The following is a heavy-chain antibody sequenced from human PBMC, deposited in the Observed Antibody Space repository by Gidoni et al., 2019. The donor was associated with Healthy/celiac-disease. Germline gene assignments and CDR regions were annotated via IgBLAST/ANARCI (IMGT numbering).Heavy chain of an antibody. CDR2: IYYSGST. CDR1: GGSISSGGYY. V-gene: IGHV4-31*03. Sequence: QVQLQESGPGLVKPSQTLSLTCTVSGGSISSGGYYWSWIRQHPGKGLEWIGYIYYSGSTYYNPSLKSRVTISVDTSKNQFSLKLSSVTAADTAVYYCARVGYGDYVFPSFDYWGQGTLVTVSS. CDR3: ARVGYGDYVFPSFDY. D-gene: IGHD4-17*01. J-gene: IGHJ4*02.